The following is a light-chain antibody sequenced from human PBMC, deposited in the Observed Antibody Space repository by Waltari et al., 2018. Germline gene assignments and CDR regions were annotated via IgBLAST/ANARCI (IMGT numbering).Light chain of an antibody. J-gene: IGLJ3*02. CDR3: SSHVV. CDR1: GSDVGDYNY. Sequence: QSALTQPPSASGSPGQPVTISCTATGSDVGDYNYVSWYQQHPGKAPKLMIYEVTTRPSGVPDRFSGSKSGNTASLTVSGLQAEDEADYYCSSHVVFGGGTKLTVL. CDR2: EVT. V-gene: IGLV2-8*01.